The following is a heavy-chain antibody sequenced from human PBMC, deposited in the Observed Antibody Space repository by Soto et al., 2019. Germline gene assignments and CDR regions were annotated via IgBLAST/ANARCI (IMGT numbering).Heavy chain of an antibody. CDR3: ARAYYYGSGTYPFDY. Sequence: QVQLQESGPGLVKPSETLSLTCTVSGGSISTFYWNWMRQPPGKGLEWSGYIYNSGSSNYNPSLKRKVTLSVGTYKNPFSLKLSSVTAADTAVYYCARAYYYGSGTYPFDYWGQGTLVTVSS. J-gene: IGHJ4*02. V-gene: IGHV4-59*08. CDR2: IYNSGSS. CDR1: GGSISTFY. D-gene: IGHD3-10*01.